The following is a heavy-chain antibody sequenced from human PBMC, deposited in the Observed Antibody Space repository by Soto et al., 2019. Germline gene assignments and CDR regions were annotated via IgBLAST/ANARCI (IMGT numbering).Heavy chain of an antibody. V-gene: IGHV1-3*01. CDR3: ARNLMGGNYYGSGSYYPLYY. Sequence: GASVKVSCKASGYTFTSYAMHWVRQAPGQRLEWMGWINAGNGNTKYSQKFQGRVTITRDTSASTAYMELSSLRSEDTAMYYCARNLMGGNYYGSGSYYPLYYWGQGSLVTVAS. D-gene: IGHD3-10*01. J-gene: IGHJ4*02. CDR1: GYTFTSYA. CDR2: INAGNGNT.